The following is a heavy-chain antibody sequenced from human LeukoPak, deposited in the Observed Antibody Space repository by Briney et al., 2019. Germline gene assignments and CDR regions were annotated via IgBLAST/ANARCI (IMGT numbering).Heavy chain of an antibody. CDR3: ARDRVVGALFDY. V-gene: IGHV3-21*01. D-gene: IGHD1-26*01. Sequence: GGSLRLSCAASGFTFSSYSMNWVRQAPGKGLEWVSSISSSSSYIYYADSVKGRFTIPRDNAKNSLYLQMNSLRAEDTAVYYCARDRVVGALFDYWGQGTLVTVSS. CDR2: ISSSSSYI. CDR1: GFTFSSYS. J-gene: IGHJ4*02.